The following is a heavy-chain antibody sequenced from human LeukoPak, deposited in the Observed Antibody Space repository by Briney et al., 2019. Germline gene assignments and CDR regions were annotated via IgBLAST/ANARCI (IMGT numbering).Heavy chain of an antibody. J-gene: IGHJ6*02. CDR3: ARGEIAAALDYYYYGMDV. V-gene: IGHV3-30-3*01. CDR1: GFTFSSYA. Sequence: GGSLRLSCAASGFTFSSYAMHWVRQAPGKGLEWVAVISYDGSNKYYADSVKGRFTISRDNSKDTLYLQMNSLRAEDTAVYYCARGEIAAALDYYYYGMDVWGQGTTVTVSS. D-gene: IGHD6-13*01. CDR2: ISYDGSNK.